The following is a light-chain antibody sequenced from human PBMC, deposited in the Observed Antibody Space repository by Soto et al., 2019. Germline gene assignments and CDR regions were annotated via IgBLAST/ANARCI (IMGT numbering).Light chain of an antibody. CDR3: QQRYSTSRT. CDR1: QSIARY. CDR2: AAS. V-gene: IGKV1-39*01. J-gene: IGKJ1*01. Sequence: DIQMTQSPSSLSASVGDRVTITCRASQSIARYLNWYQQEPGKAPKPLIYAASNLQSGVPSRFSGSGSGTDFTLTISSLQPEDFATYYCQQRYSTSRTFGQGTKVEIK.